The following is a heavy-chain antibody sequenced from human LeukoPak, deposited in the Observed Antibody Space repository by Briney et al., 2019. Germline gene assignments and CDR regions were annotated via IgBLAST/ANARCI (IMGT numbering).Heavy chain of an antibody. Sequence: SETLSLTCTVSGGSISSYYWSWIRQHPGEGLEWIGYIYYSGTTDYNPSLKSRVTISVDTSNNQFSLKVSSVTAADTAVYYCARSSGAYRSFDYWGQGTLVPVSS. CDR2: IYYSGTT. V-gene: IGHV4-59*01. CDR3: ARSSGAYRSFDY. D-gene: IGHD1-26*01. CDR1: GGSISSYY. J-gene: IGHJ4*02.